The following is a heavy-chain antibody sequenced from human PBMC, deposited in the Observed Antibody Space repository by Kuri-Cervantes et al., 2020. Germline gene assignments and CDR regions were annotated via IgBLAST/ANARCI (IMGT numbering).Heavy chain of an antibody. V-gene: IGHV4-39*01. CDR3: ARQGYGSTTSEFDP. CDR2: IYYSGST. CDR1: GLTFSIYA. D-gene: IGHD2-2*01. Sequence: GSLRLSWAASGLTFSIYAMSWVRQAPGKGLEWIGSIYYSGSTYYNPSLKSRVTISVDTSKNQFSLKLSSVTAADTAVYYCARQGYGSTTSEFDPWGQGTLVTVSS. J-gene: IGHJ5*02.